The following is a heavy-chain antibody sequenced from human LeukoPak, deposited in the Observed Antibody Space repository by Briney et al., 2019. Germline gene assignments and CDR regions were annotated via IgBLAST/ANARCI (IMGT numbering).Heavy chain of an antibody. Sequence: PGRSLRLSCAASGFTFSSYAMHWVRQAPGKGLEWVAVISYDGSNKYYADSVKGRFTISRDNSKNTLYLQMNSLRAEDTAVYYCARVRDFDYWGQGTLVTVSS. CDR3: ARVRDFDY. J-gene: IGHJ4*02. V-gene: IGHV3-30*04. CDR2: ISYDGSNK. D-gene: IGHD3-10*01. CDR1: GFTFSSYA.